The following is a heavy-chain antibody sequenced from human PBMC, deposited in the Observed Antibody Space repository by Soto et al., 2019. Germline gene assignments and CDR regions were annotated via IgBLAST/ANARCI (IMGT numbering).Heavy chain of an antibody. CDR2: INHSGST. D-gene: IGHD1-26*01. V-gene: IGHV4-34*01. CDR1: GGSFSGYY. J-gene: IGHJ4*02. Sequence: SETLSLTCAVYGGSFSGYYWSWIRQPPGKGLEWIGEINHSGSTNYNPSLKSRVTISVDTSKNQFSLKLSSVTAADTAVYYCARGGYSGSYHPFDYRGKGTLVTVSS. CDR3: ARGGYSGSYHPFDY.